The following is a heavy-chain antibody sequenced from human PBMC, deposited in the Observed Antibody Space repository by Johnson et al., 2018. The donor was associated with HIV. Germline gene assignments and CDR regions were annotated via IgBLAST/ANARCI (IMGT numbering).Heavy chain of an antibody. V-gene: IGHV3-30-3*01. CDR3: ARFGEMATIRAFDI. D-gene: IGHD5-24*01. Sequence: QVQLVESGGGVVQPGRSLRLSCAASGFTFSSYAMHWVRQAPGKGLEWVAVISYDGSNKYYADSVKGRFPISRDNSKNTLYLQMNSLRAEDTAVYYCARFGEMATIRAFDIWGQGTMVTVSS. J-gene: IGHJ3*02. CDR1: GFTFSSYA. CDR2: ISYDGSNK.